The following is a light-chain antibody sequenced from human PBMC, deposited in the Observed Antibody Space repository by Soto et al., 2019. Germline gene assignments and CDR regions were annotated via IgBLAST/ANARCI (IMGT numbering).Light chain of an antibody. CDR3: SSYTSSSFYV. CDR2: DVS. CDR1: SSDVGGYNY. J-gene: IGLJ1*01. V-gene: IGLV2-14*01. Sequence: QSVLTQPASVSGSPGQSITISCTGTSSDVGGYNYVSWYQQHPGKAPKLMIYDVSNRPSGVSNRSSGSKSGNTASLTISGLQAEDEADYYCSSYTSSSFYVFGTGTKVTVL.